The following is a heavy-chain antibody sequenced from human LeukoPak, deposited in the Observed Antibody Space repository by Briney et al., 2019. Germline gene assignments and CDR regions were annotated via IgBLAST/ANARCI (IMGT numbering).Heavy chain of an antibody. V-gene: IGHV3-23*01. CDR2: ISGSGGST. CDR3: ARGGPNPGENYYFDY. Sequence: GGSLRLSCAASGFTFSSYAMSWVRQAPGKGLEWVSAISGSGGSTYYADSVKGRFTISRDNSKNTLNLQMNSLRAEDTAIYYCARGGPNPGENYYFDYWGQGTLVTVSS. J-gene: IGHJ4*02. CDR1: GFTFSSYA. D-gene: IGHD1-14*01.